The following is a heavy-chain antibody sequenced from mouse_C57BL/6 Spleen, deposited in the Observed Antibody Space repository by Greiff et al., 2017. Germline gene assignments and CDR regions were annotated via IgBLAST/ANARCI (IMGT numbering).Heavy chain of an antibody. CDR2: ISSGGSYT. J-gene: IGHJ4*01. CDR3: ARHGSSYRDYAMDY. CDR1: GFTFSSYG. D-gene: IGHD1-1*01. V-gene: IGHV5-6*01. Sequence: EVQVVESGGDLVKPGGSLKLSCAASGFTFSSYGMSWVRQTPDKRLEWVATISSGGSYTYYPDSVKGRFTISRDNAKNTLYLQMSSLKSEDTAMYYCARHGSSYRDYAMDYWGQGTSVTVSS.